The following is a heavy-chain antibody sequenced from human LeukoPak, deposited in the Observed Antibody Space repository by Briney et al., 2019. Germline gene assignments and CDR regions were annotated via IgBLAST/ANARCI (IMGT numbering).Heavy chain of an antibody. D-gene: IGHD3-3*01. Sequence: GGSLRLSCAASGFTFSSYWMHWVRQAPGKGLVWVSRINSDGSSTSYADSVKGRFTISRDNAKNTLYLQMNSLRAEDTAVYYCARGEGTQGYYDFWSGYSNYYYYGMDVWGQGTTVTVSS. J-gene: IGHJ6*02. CDR2: INSDGSST. V-gene: IGHV3-74*01. CDR1: GFTFSSYW. CDR3: ARGEGTQGYYDFWSGYSNYYYYGMDV.